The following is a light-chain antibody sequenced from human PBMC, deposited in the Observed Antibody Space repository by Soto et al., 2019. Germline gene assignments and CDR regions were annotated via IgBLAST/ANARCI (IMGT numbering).Light chain of an antibody. CDR1: QSVSNN. V-gene: IGKV3D-15*01. J-gene: IGKJ5*01. CDR3: QQYNNWPRT. Sequence: EILMTQSPATLSVSPGERVTLSCRASQSVSNNLAWYQQKPGQAPRLLIYLASTRATGIPARFSGSGPGTEFTLTISSLQSEDFAIYYCQQYNNWPRTFGQGTRLEIK. CDR2: LAS.